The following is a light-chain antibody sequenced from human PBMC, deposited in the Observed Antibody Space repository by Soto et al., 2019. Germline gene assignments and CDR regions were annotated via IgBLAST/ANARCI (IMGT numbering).Light chain of an antibody. CDR3: QHFNNYPLS. V-gene: IGKV1D-13*01. CDR1: QGISSA. Sequence: AIQLTQSPSSLSASVGDTVTITCRASQGISSALAWYQQKPGKPHKLLIYDASGLEGGVPSRFSGGGSEKDFTLTISSLQPEDSATYYCQHFNNYPLSVGGGTRVEI. J-gene: IGKJ4*01. CDR2: DAS.